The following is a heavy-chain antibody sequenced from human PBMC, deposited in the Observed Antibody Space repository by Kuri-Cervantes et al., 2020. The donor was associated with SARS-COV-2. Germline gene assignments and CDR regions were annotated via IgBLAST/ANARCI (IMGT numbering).Heavy chain of an antibody. D-gene: IGHD3-3*01. V-gene: IGHV3-23*01. CDR2: ISGSGGST. CDR1: GFTFSSYA. J-gene: IGHJ3*02. CDR3: ARTLHYDFWSGYTLGGDAFDI. Sequence: LSLTCAASGFTFSSYAMSWVRQAPGKGLEWVSAISGSGGSTYYADSVKGRFTISRDNSKNTLYLQMNSLRAEDTAVYYCARTLHYDFWSGYTLGGDAFDIWGQGTMVNVSS.